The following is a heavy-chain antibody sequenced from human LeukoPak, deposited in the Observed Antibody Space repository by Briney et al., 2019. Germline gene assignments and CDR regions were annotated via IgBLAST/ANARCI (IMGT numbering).Heavy chain of an antibody. CDR3: ARESSNIVVVTAISYYFDY. CDR2: NSSSSSYI. Sequence: KPGGSLRLSCAASGFTFSSYSMNWVRQAPGKGLEWVSSNSSSSSYIYYADSVKGRFTISRDNAKNSLYLQMNSLRAEDTAVYYRARESSNIVVVTAISYYFDYWGQGTLVTVSS. D-gene: IGHD2-21*02. J-gene: IGHJ4*02. CDR1: GFTFSSYS. V-gene: IGHV3-21*01.